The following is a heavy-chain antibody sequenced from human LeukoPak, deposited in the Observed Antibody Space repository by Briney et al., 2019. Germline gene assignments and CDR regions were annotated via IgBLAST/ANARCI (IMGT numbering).Heavy chain of an antibody. D-gene: IGHD3-22*01. CDR3: AKGTGGSSSYSDY. CDR2: ISGSGGTT. CDR1: GFTFSNYA. V-gene: IGHV3-23*01. J-gene: IGHJ4*02. Sequence: GGSLRLSCATPGFTFSNYAMTWVRQAPGKGLEWVSGISGSGGTTYYADSVKGRFTISRDNSKNTLYLQMNSLRAEDTAVYFCAKGTGGSSSYSDYGGQGTLVTVSS.